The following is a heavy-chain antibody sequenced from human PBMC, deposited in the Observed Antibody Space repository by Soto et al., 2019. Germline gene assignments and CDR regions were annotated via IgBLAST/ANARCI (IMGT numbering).Heavy chain of an antibody. V-gene: IGHV1-69*01. D-gene: IGHD2-2*01. CDR3: ARSQGSSTSLEIYYSYYYGMDV. Sequence: QVQLVQSGAEVKKPGSSVKVSCKASGGTFSSYAISWVRQAPGQGLEWMGGIIPISDTTNYAQKFQGRVTITAAESTSTASMELSSLRSEDTAVYYCARSQGSSTSLEIYYSYYYGMDVWGQGTTVTVSS. CDR2: IIPISDTT. J-gene: IGHJ6*02. CDR1: GGTFSSYA.